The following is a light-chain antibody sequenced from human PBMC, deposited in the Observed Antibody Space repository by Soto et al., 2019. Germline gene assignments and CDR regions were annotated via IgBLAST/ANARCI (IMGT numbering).Light chain of an antibody. CDR3: QQYNNWPPWT. J-gene: IGKJ1*01. V-gene: IGKV3D-15*01. Sequence: EIVMTQSPATLSVSPVDRATLSCMASQSVGNDLAWYQQKPGQAPRLLIYDASTRATGIPARFSGSGSGTEFTLTISSLQSEDFAVYYCQQYNNWPPWTFGQGTKVDIK. CDR2: DAS. CDR1: QSVGND.